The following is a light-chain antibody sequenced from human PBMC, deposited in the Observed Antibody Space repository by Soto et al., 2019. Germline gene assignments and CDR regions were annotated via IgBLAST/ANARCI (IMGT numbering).Light chain of an antibody. V-gene: IGLV1-51*01. J-gene: IGLJ7*01. CDR3: GTWDSSLTVVV. Sequence: QSVLTQPPSVSAAPGQKVTISCSGSSSNIGNNYVSWYQQLPGTAPKLLIYDNNKRPSGIPDRFSGSKSGTSATLGITGVQTGDEADYCCGTWDSSLTVVVFGGGTQLTVL. CDR1: SSNIGNNY. CDR2: DNN.